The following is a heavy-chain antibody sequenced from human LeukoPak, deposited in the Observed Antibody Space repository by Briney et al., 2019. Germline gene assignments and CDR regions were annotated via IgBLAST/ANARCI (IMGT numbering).Heavy chain of an antibody. J-gene: IGHJ6*03. CDR1: GFTFSSYA. Sequence: PGGSLRLSCAASGFTFSSYAMSWVRQAPGKGLEWVSAISGSGGSTYYADSVKGRFTISRDNSKNTLYLQMNSLRAEDTGVYHCAKARGCSGYGRVHYYYMDVWDKGTTVTVSS. CDR2: ISGSGGST. V-gene: IGHV3-23*01. CDR3: AKARGCSGYGRVHYYYMDV. D-gene: IGHD5-12*01.